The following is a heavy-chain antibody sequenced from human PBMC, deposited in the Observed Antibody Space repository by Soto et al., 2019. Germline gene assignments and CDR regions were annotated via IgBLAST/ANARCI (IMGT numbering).Heavy chain of an antibody. V-gene: IGHV4-59*01. D-gene: IGHD3-10*01. Sequence: SETLSLTCTVSGGSISSYYWSWIRQPPGKGLEWIGYIYYSGSTNYNPSLKSRVTISVDTSKNQFSLKLSSVTAADTAVYYCARRITMVRGPYYYYAMDVWGQGTTVTVSS. CDR3: ARRITMVRGPYYYYAMDV. J-gene: IGHJ6*02. CDR1: GGSISSYY. CDR2: IYYSGST.